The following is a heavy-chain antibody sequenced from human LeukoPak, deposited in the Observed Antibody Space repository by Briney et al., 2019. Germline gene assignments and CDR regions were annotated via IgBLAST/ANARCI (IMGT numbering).Heavy chain of an antibody. CDR1: GFTFSSYS. J-gene: IGHJ6*03. D-gene: IGHD2-8*01. V-gene: IGHV3-21*01. CDR3: ASGKYCTNGVRYHYYYYYMDV. CDR2: ISSSSSYI. Sequence: GGSLRLSCAASGFTFSSYSMNWVRQAPGKGLEWVSSISSSSSYIYYADSVKGRFTISRDNAKNSLYLQMNSLRAEDTAVYYCASGKYCTNGVRYHYYYYYMDVWGKGTTVTVSS.